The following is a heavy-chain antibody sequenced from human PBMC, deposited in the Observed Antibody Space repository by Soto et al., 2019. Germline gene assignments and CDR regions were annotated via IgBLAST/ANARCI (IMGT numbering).Heavy chain of an antibody. D-gene: IGHD6-13*01. CDR3: ARDRGSSWTRFDY. J-gene: IGHJ4*02. CDR2: IYHSGST. CDR1: GGSISSSNW. Sequence: QVQLQESGPGLVKPSGTLSLTCAVSGGSISSSNWWSWVRQPPGKGLEWIGEIYHSGSTNYNPSLKRRVXISXDXSKNQCSLKLSSVTAADTAVYYCARDRGSSWTRFDYWGQGTLVTVSS. V-gene: IGHV4-4*02.